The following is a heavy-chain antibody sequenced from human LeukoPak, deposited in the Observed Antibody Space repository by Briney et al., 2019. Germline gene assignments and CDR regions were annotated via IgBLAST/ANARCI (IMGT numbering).Heavy chain of an antibody. Sequence: SVKVSCKASVGTFSSYAISWVRHAPGQGLGWMGRIIPNFGTANYAKKFLGRVTITPDESTSTAYMELSSLRSEDTAVYYCARDHVLGSHHYFNYWGQATLVPVSS. CDR1: VGTFSSYA. V-gene: IGHV1-69*13. CDR2: IIPNFGTA. J-gene: IGHJ4*02. CDR3: ARDHVLGSHHYFNY. D-gene: IGHD2-8*02.